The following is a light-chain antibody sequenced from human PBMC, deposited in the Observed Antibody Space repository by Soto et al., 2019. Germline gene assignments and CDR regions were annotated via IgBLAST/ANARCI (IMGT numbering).Light chain of an antibody. Sequence: EIVLTQSPGTLSLSPGERATLSCRASQSVSSSLLAWYQQRPGQAPRLLIYGASSRATGIPDRFSGSGSGTDFTLTISRLAPEDFVVYFCQQYGSAPFTFGPGTKVEI. CDR3: QQYGSAPFT. V-gene: IGKV3-20*01. J-gene: IGKJ3*01. CDR1: QSVSSSL. CDR2: GAS.